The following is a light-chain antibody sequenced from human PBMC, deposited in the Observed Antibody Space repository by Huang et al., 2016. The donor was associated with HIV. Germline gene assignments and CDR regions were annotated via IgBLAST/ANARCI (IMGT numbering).Light chain of an antibody. CDR1: QGIGNS. Sequence: DIQMTQSPSSLSASVGERGTITCRASQGIGNSLAWYQQKPGKAPKLLLSAASRLETWVPARFSGSGSGTDSTLTISGLQPEDFATYYCQQYYSTPLVTFGGGTKVEIK. J-gene: IGKJ4*01. CDR3: QQYYSTPLVT. CDR2: AAS. V-gene: IGKV1-NL1*01.